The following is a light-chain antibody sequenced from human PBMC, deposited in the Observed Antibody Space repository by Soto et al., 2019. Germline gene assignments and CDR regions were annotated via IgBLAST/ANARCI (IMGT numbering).Light chain of an antibody. CDR3: QLSYSTPWT. J-gene: IGKJ1*01. CDR1: QSMSSY. CDR2: AAS. Sequence: DIQMTQSPSSLSASVGDRVTITCRASQSMSSYLNWYQQKPGKAPKLLIFAASSLQSGVPSTFSGSGSGTDFTRTISSLQPEDFATYYCQLSYSTPWTFGQGTKVEI. V-gene: IGKV1-39*01.